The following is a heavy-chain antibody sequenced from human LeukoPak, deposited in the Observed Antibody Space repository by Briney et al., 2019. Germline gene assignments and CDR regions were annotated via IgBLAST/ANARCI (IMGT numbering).Heavy chain of an antibody. CDR2: IYYSGSS. Sequence: SETLSLTCTVSGGSISRGGYYWSWIRQLPGKGLEWIGYIYYSGSSYYHPSLKSRVTISVDTSKNQFSLKLNSVTAADTAVYYCAREETDSEAFVIWGQGTMVTVSS. CDR1: GGSISRGGYY. D-gene: IGHD2-21*01. CDR3: AREETDSEAFVI. J-gene: IGHJ3*02. V-gene: IGHV4-31*03.